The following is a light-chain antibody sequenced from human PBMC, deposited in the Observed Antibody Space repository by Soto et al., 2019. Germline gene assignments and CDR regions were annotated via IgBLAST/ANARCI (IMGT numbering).Light chain of an antibody. V-gene: IGLV2-8*01. Sequence: QSALTQPPSASGSPGQSVTISCTGTRSDVGGYNYVSWYQQHPGKAPKLMIYEVSKLPSGVPERFSGSKSGNTASLTVSGLQAEDEADYYCSSYAGSTVVFGGGTKLTVL. J-gene: IGLJ2*01. CDR2: EVS. CDR3: SSYAGSTVV. CDR1: RSDVGGYNY.